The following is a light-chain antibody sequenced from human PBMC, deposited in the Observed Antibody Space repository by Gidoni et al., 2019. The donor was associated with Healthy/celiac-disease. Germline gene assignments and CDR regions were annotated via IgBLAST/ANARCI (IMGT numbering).Light chain of an antibody. V-gene: IGKV3D-7*01. CDR3: QQDYNLPRSWT. Sequence: PGERVTLSCRASQSVSSRYLTWYQQKPGRAPRLLIYGASTRATSIPARFSGSGSGTDFTLTISSLKPEDFAVYYCQQDYNLPRSWTFGQGTKVEIK. CDR2: GAS. CDR1: QSVSSRY. J-gene: IGKJ1*01.